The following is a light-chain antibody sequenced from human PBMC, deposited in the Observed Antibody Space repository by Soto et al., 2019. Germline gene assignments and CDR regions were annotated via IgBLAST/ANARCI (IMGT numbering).Light chain of an antibody. Sequence: EIVLTQSPGTLSLSPGERATLSCRASQTITNNYLAWYQQKPGQAPRLLIYGASSRATGIPDSFSGSRSGTDFTLTISRLEPEDFAVYYCQQYGSSPRTFGQGTKVEIK. V-gene: IGKV3-20*01. CDR1: QTITNNY. J-gene: IGKJ1*01. CDR2: GAS. CDR3: QQYGSSPRT.